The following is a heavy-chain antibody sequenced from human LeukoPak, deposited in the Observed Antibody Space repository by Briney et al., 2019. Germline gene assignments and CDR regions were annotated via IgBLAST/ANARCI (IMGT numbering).Heavy chain of an antibody. Sequence: PGGSLRLSCAASGFTFSSYAMHWVRQAPGKGLERVAVISYDGSNKYYADSVKGRFTISRDNSKNTLYLQMNSLRAEDTAVYYCASPIAVAGSRDYWGQGTLVTVSS. V-gene: IGHV3-30-3*01. CDR3: ASPIAVAGSRDY. J-gene: IGHJ4*02. CDR1: GFTFSSYA. CDR2: ISYDGSNK. D-gene: IGHD6-19*01.